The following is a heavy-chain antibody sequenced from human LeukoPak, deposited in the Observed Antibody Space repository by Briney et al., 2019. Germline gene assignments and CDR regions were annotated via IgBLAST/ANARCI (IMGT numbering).Heavy chain of an antibody. J-gene: IGHJ4*02. Sequence: GGSLRLSCAASGFTFDDYAMHWVRQAPGKGLEWVSGISWNSGSIGYADSVKGRFTISRDNAKNSLYLQMNSLRAEDTALYYCAKDTNYYYGSGSYWDYWGQGTLVTVSS. CDR1: GFTFDDYA. D-gene: IGHD3-10*01. CDR2: ISWNSGSI. V-gene: IGHV3-9*01. CDR3: AKDTNYYYGSGSYWDY.